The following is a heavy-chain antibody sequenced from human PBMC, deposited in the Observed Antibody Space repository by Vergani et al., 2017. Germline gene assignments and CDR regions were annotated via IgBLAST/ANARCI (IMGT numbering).Heavy chain of an antibody. V-gene: IGHV3-30*02. Sequence: QVQLVESAGGVVQPGGSLRLSCAASGFTFSNFGMHWIRQAPGKGLAWVAFIRYDGSNPQYIDSVKGRFTLSRDNSKDTLFLQMNGLRPEDTGTYFCAKKGGSLYYYGVDVWGQGTTITVSS. CDR3: AKKGGSLYYYGVDV. D-gene: IGHD1-26*01. CDR2: IRYDGSNP. CDR1: GFTFSNFG. J-gene: IGHJ6*02.